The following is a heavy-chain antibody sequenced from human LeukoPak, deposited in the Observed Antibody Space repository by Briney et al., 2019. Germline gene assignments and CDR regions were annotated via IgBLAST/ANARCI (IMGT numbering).Heavy chain of an antibody. V-gene: IGHV3-23*01. CDR1: GFTFSKYA. Sequence: PGGSLRLACAASGFTFSKYAMTWVRQAPGKGLEGVSGISGSGGSTYYADSVKGRFTISRDNSKNTLYLQMNSLRAEDTAVYYCASYHKYDSGGLDDYFDYWGQGTLVTASS. CDR2: ISGSGGST. D-gene: IGHD3-22*01. CDR3: ASYHKYDSGGLDDYFDY. J-gene: IGHJ4*02.